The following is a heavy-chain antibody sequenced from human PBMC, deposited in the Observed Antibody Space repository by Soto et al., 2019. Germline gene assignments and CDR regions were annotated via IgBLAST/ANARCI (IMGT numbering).Heavy chain of an antibody. CDR3: ARGNNWNYPNNWFDP. D-gene: IGHD1-7*01. CDR2: VNQSGRT. V-gene: IGHV4-34*01. Sequence: LSLTCGVYGGSLSAYYWSWIRQPPGKGLEWIGEVNQSGRTNYNPSLESRVTISVDTSKNQFSLKLSSVTAADTAVYYCARGNNWNYPNNWFDPWGQGTLVTVSS. CDR1: GGSLSAYY. J-gene: IGHJ5*02.